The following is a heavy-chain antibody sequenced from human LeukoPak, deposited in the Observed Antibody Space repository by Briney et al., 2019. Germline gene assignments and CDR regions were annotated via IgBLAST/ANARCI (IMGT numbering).Heavy chain of an antibody. CDR3: ARIPGPQDPEDYYYYYMDV. J-gene: IGHJ6*03. Sequence: PSETLSLTCTVSGGSISSSSYYWGWIRQPPGKGLEWIGSIYYSGSTYYNPSLKSRVTISVDKSKNQFSLKLSSVTAADTAVYYCARIPGPQDPEDYYYYYMDVWGKGTTVTVSS. CDR2: IYYSGST. V-gene: IGHV4-39*07. CDR1: GGSISSSSYY. D-gene: IGHD2-21*01.